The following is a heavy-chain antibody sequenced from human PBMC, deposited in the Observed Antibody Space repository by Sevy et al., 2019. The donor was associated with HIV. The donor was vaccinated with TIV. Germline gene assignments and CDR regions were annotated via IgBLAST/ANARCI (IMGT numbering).Heavy chain of an antibody. V-gene: IGHV4-59*13. CDR3: ARLLRYNPCFDY. CDR1: GGSINSYY. CDR2: ISYSGST. Sequence: SETLSLTCTVSGGSINSYYWSWIRQPPGKGLEWIGYISYSGSTNYNPSLKSRVTISVDTSKNQFSLKLSSVTAADTAVYYCARLLRYNPCFDYWGQGTLVTVSS. D-gene: IGHD1-26*01. J-gene: IGHJ4*02.